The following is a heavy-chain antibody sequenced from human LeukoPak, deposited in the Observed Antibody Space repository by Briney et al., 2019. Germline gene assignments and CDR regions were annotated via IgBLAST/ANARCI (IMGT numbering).Heavy chain of an antibody. CDR1: GGSISSSSYY. J-gene: IGHJ4*02. CDR2: FHYSGST. D-gene: IGHD1-26*01. Sequence: PSETLSLICTVSGGSISSSSYYWGWIRQPPGKGLEWIGSFHYSGSTYYNPSLKSRVTISVDTSKTQLSLKLGSVTAADTAVYYCATQLWGSYHKAFDYWGQGTLVTVSS. CDR3: ATQLWGSYHKAFDY. V-gene: IGHV4-39*01.